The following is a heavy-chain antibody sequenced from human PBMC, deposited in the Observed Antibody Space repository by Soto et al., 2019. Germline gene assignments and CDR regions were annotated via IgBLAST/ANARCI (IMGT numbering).Heavy chain of an antibody. D-gene: IGHD5-12*01. CDR1: GCSFSNDC. J-gene: IGHJ4*02. CDR2: ISPDGRTT. Sequence: WETLRLSCAASGCSFSNDCMQCGGQAPREGLVWVSRISPDGRTTTYADSVKGRFTISRDTAKSTLYLQMTSLTVEDGAVYYCADSWLAQSDWGTGPLVTVSS. CDR3: ADSWLAQSD. V-gene: IGHV3-74*01.